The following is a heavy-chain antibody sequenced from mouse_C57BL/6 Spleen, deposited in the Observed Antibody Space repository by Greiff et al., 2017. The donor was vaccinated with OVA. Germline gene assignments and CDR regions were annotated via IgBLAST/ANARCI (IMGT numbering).Heavy chain of an antibody. CDR3: ARWGTGTWYFDY. V-gene: IGHV1-64*01. D-gene: IGHD4-1*01. CDR1: GYTFTSYW. CDR2: IHPNSGST. J-gene: IGHJ2*01. Sequence: QVQLKQPGAELVKPGASVKLSCKASGYTFTSYWMHWVKQRPGQGLEWIGMIHPNSGSTNYNEKFKSKATLTVDKSSSTAYMQLSSLTSEDSAVYYCARWGTGTWYFDYWGQGTTLTVSS.